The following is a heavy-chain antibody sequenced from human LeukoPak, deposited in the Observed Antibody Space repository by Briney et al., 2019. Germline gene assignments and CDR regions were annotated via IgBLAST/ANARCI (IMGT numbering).Heavy chain of an antibody. CDR2: INRDGTHK. CDR3: ARDVEGGTFDI. CDR1: GFTLSNFW. J-gene: IGHJ3*02. D-gene: IGHD3-16*01. Sequence: GGSLRLSCAASGFTLSNFWMNWVRQAPGRGLEWVAIINRDGTHKEYVDSVEGRFTISRDNAKNSLFLEMSSLRADDTAVYFCARDVEGGTFDIWGQGTTVTVSS. V-gene: IGHV3-7*05.